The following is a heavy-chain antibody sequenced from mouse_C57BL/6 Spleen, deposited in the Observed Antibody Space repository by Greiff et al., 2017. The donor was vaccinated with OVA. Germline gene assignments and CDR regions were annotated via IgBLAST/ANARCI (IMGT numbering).Heavy chain of an antibody. CDR3: ARKDPYSGSFDY. J-gene: IGHJ2*01. V-gene: IGHV5-16*01. Sequence: EVMLVESEGGLVQPGSSMKLSCTASGFTFSDYYMAWVRQVPEKGLEWVANINYDGSSTYYLDSLKSRFIISRDNAKNILYLQMSSLKSEDTATYYCARKDPYSGSFDYWGQGTTLTVSS. D-gene: IGHD1-1*01. CDR2: INYDGSST. CDR1: GFTFSDYY.